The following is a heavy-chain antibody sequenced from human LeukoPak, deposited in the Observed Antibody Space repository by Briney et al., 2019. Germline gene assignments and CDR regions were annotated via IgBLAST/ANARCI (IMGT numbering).Heavy chain of an antibody. CDR2: ISAYNGNT. D-gene: IGHD2-2*01. CDR3: ARLTRYCSSTSCRNWFDP. V-gene: IGHV1-18*01. Sequence: ASVKVSCKASGYTFTSYGISWVRQAPGQGLEWMGWISAYNGNTNYAQKLQGRVTMTTDTSTSTAYMELRSLRSDDTAVYYCARLTRYCSSTSCRNWFDPWGQGTLVTVSP. CDR1: GYTFTSYG. J-gene: IGHJ5*02.